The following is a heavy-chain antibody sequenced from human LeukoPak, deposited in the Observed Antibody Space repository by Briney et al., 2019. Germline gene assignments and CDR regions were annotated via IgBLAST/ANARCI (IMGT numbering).Heavy chain of an antibody. Sequence: PSETLSLTCAVYGGSFSGYYWSWIRQPPGKGLEWIGEINHSGSTNYNPSLKSRVTISVDTSKNQFSLKLSSVTAADTAVYYCARLGKYCSSTSCHYYYGMDVWGQGTTVTVSS. CDR1: GGSFSGYY. D-gene: IGHD2-2*01. J-gene: IGHJ6*02. CDR3: ARLGKYCSSTSCHYYYGMDV. CDR2: INHSGST. V-gene: IGHV4-34*01.